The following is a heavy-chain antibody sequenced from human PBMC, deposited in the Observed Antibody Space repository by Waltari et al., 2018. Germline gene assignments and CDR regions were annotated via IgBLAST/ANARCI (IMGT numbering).Heavy chain of an antibody. Sequence: QVQLVESGGGVVQPGGSLRLSCAASGATFSPYAMRWVRQAPGKGLEWVAVKSYDETEKYYVDSVKGRFIISKDNSKNTLYLEMNNLRVDDTAIYYCARDPSGSTRGWADYWGQGTLVTVSS. V-gene: IGHV3-30-3*01. CDR2: KSYDETEK. CDR1: GATFSPYA. D-gene: IGHD3-10*01. J-gene: IGHJ4*02. CDR3: ARDPSGSTRGWADY.